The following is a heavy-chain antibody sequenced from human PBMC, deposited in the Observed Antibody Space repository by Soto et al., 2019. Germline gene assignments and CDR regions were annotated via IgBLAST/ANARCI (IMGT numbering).Heavy chain of an antibody. V-gene: IGHV3-15*01. D-gene: IGHD3-3*01. Sequence: EVQLVESGGGLVKPGGSLRLSCAASGFTFSNAWMSWVRQAPGKGLEWVGRIKSKTDGGTTDYAAPVKGRFTISRDDSKNTLYLQMHSLKTEATAVYYCATDGLRGYYDFWSGYEKDCWGQGTLVTVSS. CDR2: IKSKTDGGTT. CDR3: ATDGLRGYYDFWSGYEKDC. J-gene: IGHJ4*02. CDR1: GFTFSNAW.